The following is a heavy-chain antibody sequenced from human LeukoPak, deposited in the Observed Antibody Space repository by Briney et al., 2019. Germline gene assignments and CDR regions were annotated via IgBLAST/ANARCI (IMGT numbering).Heavy chain of an antibody. J-gene: IGHJ4*02. CDR1: GGSISSYY. Sequence: SETLSLTCTVSGGSISSYYWSWIRQPAGEGLEWIGRIFGSGSTNYNPSLKSRLTMSVDTSKNQFSLKLTSGTAADTAVYYCARGSGSYPPLDYWGQGTLVTVFS. CDR3: ARGSGSYPPLDY. V-gene: IGHV4-4*07. D-gene: IGHD3-10*01. CDR2: IFGSGST.